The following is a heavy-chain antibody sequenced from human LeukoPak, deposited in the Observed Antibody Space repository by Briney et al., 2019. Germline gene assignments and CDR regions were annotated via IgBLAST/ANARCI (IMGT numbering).Heavy chain of an antibody. J-gene: IGHJ3*02. CDR1: GFTFSSYS. Sequence: GGSLRLSCAASGFTFSSYSMNWVRQAPGKGLEWVSSISSSSSYIYYADSVKGRFTISRDNAKNSLYLQMNSLRAEDTAVYYCAREMITFGGVIAPGAFDIWGQGTMVTVSS. CDR3: AREMITFGGVIAPGAFDI. V-gene: IGHV3-21*01. D-gene: IGHD3-16*02. CDR2: ISSSSSYI.